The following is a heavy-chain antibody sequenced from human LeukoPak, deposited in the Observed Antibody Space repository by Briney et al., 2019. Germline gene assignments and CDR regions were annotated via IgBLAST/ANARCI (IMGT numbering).Heavy chain of an antibody. CDR3: AKDCRDESNCGGDCLDY. D-gene: IGHD2-21*02. V-gene: IGHV3-23*01. J-gene: IGHJ4*02. CDR1: GFTFSTYA. Sequence: GGSLRLSCAASGFTFSTYAMTWVRQAPGKGLEWISTITSGGSTYYADSVKGRFTISRDNSKNTLSLQMNSLRAEETAVYYCAKDCRDESNCGGDCLDYWGQGTLVTVSS. CDR2: ITSGGST.